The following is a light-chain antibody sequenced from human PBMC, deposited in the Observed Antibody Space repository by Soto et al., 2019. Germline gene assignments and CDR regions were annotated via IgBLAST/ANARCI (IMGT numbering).Light chain of an antibody. V-gene: IGKV3-15*01. Sequence: EIVMTQSPVTLSVSPGERATLSCRASQSVSRKLVWYQQKPGQAPRLLIYDTSNRATGIPDRFSGSGSGTEFTLTISRLQSEDFAVYYCQQYNTWTSITFGQGTRLEIK. CDR1: QSVSRK. CDR2: DTS. J-gene: IGKJ5*01. CDR3: QQYNTWTSIT.